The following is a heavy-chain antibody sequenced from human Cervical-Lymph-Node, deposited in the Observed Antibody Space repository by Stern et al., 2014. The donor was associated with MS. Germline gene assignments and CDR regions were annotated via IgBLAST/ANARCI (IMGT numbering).Heavy chain of an antibody. Sequence: VQLVQSGGGLVKPGGSLRLSCTASGSNFTDYYINWIRQAPGKGLEWISYISSSGTTMFYADSVKGRFTISRDNAKNSVYLQMNSLRAEDTAVYYCSTFVVYWGQGTLVTVSS. CDR1: GSNFTDYY. CDR3: STFVVY. V-gene: IGHV3-11*01. CDR2: ISSSGTTM. J-gene: IGHJ4*02.